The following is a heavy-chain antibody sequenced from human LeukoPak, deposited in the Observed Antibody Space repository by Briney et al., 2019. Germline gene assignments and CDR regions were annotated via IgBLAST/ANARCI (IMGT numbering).Heavy chain of an antibody. Sequence: SDTLSLTCTVSGGSISTYYWSWIRQPPGKGLEWIGYVYYTGSTNYNPSLKSRVTISVDTSKNQFSLKLSSVTAADTAVYYCAKDGGGGYVTDWYFDLWGRGTLVAVSS. CDR2: VYYTGST. V-gene: IGHV4-59*01. J-gene: IGHJ2*01. D-gene: IGHD5-12*01. CDR3: AKDGGGGYVTDWYFDL. CDR1: GGSISTYY.